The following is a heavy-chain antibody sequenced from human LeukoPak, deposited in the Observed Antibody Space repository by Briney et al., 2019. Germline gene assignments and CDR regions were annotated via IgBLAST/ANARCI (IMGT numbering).Heavy chain of an antibody. CDR3: AKDPDSSGWYAYYYYGMDV. Sequence: PGGSLRLSCAASGFTFSSYGMHWVRQAPGKGLEWVAFIRYDGSNKYYADSVKGRFTISRDNSKNTLYLQMNSLRAEDTAVYYCAKDPDSSGWYAYYYYGMDVWGQGTTVTVSS. V-gene: IGHV3-30*02. D-gene: IGHD6-19*01. CDR1: GFTFSSYG. CDR2: IRYDGSNK. J-gene: IGHJ6*02.